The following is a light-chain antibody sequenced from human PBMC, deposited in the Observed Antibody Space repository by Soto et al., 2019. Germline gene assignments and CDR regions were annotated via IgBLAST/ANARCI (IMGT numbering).Light chain of an antibody. V-gene: IGLV2-14*01. CDR3: SSYTSNTTPV. Sequence: ALTQPASVSGSPGQSITISCTGTSSDVGGYAYVSWYQQYPGKAPKLVISAVSNRPSGVSHRFSGSRSGNTASLTISGLRAEDEADYYCSSYTSNTTPVFGGGTK. CDR1: SSDVGGYAY. J-gene: IGLJ3*02. CDR2: AVS.